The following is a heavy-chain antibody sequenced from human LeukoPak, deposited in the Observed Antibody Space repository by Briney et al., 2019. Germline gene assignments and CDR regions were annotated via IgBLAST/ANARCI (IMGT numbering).Heavy chain of an antibody. CDR3: ARSPTTHSSAYSFDF. D-gene: IGHD6-19*01. Sequence: PGASVKVSCKASGYTFTGYYMHRVRQAPGQGLEWMGWINPDGGGSIYAQQFQGRVTMTRDTSISTDYMELSSLRSGDTAVYYCARSPTTHSSAYSFDFWGQGTLVTVSS. CDR2: INPDGGGS. CDR1: GYTFTGYY. J-gene: IGHJ4*02. V-gene: IGHV1-2*02.